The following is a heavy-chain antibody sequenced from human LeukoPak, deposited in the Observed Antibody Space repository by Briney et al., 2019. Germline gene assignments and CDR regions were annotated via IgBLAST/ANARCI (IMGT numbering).Heavy chain of an antibody. V-gene: IGHV3-48*01. CDR3: ARRRYSSSFYYYYYMDV. Sequence: GGSLRLSCAASGFTFSSYSMNWVRQAPGKGLEWVSYISSSSSTIYYADSVKGRFTISRDNAKNSLYLQMNSLRAEDTALYYCARRRYSSSFYYYYYMDVWGKGTTVTVSS. J-gene: IGHJ6*03. CDR1: GFTFSSYS. D-gene: IGHD6-13*01. CDR2: ISSSSSTI.